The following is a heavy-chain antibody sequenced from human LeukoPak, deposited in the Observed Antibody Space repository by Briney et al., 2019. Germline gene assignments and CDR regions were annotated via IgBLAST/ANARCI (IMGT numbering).Heavy chain of an antibody. Sequence: SETLSLTCTVSGSSISSRSHYWGWIRQPPGKGLEWIGSIYYSGSTFYNPSLKTRVTMSVDTSKNQFSLNLSSVTAADTAVYYCARRSGTVAGKYFDYWGQGTLVTVSS. CDR2: IYYSGST. CDR3: ARRSGTVAGKYFDY. J-gene: IGHJ4*02. CDR1: GSSISSRSHY. D-gene: IGHD6-13*01. V-gene: IGHV4-39*01.